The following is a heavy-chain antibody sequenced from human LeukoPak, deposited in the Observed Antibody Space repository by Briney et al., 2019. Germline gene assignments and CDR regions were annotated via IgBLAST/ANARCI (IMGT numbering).Heavy chain of an antibody. CDR3: AKDVNVGGDYFDY. V-gene: IGHV3-30*02. CDR1: GFTFSAYG. D-gene: IGHD3-10*01. J-gene: IGHJ4*02. Sequence: PGGSLRLSCAASGFTFSAYGMHWVRQAPSKGLEWVAFIRYDGSIKYYVDSVKGRFTISRDNSKNTLYLQMNSLRAEDTAVYYCAKDVNVGGDYFDYWGQGTLVTVSS. CDR2: IRYDGSIK.